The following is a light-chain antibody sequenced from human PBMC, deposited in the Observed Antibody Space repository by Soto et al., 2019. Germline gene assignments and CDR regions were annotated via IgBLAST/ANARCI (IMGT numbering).Light chain of an antibody. Sequence: EIVLTQSPGTLSLFPGESATLSCRASQSISSSYIAWYQQKPGQAPRLLIYGASSRATGIPDRFSGAGSATDFTLTISRLEPEDFAVYYCRQYGSAPAWTFGQGTKVEIK. CDR2: GAS. CDR3: RQYGSAPAWT. J-gene: IGKJ1*01. CDR1: QSISSSY. V-gene: IGKV3-20*01.